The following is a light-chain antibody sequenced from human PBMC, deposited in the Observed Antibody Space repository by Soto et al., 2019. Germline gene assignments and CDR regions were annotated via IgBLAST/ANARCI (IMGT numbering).Light chain of an antibody. CDR3: AAWDDSLNGVV. V-gene: IGLV1-44*01. CDR1: SSNIGSNP. J-gene: IGLJ2*01. Sequence: QSVLTQPPSASGTPGQRVNISCSGSSSNIGSNPVNWYQQLPGTAPKLLIYSNNQRPSGVPDRFSGSKSGTSASLAISGLQSEDEADYYCAAWDDSLNGVVFGGGTKLTVL. CDR2: SNN.